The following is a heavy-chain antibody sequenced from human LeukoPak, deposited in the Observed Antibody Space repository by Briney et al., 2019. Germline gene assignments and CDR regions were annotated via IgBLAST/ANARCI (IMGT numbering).Heavy chain of an antibody. J-gene: IGHJ4*02. CDR3: ARHGGAYSFDY. CDR1: GGSISSYY. CDR2: IYYIGST. Sequence: SGTLSLTCTVSGGSISSYYWSWVRQPPGKGLEWIGCIYYIGSTNYNPYFKSRVTISLDTSKNQFSLKLSSVSAADTAVYYCARHGGAYSFDYWGQGTLVTVSS. V-gene: IGHV4-59*08. D-gene: IGHD4-11*01.